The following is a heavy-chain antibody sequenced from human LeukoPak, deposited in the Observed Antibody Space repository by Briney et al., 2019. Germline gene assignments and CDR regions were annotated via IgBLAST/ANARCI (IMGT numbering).Heavy chain of an antibody. J-gene: IGHJ4*02. CDR3: ARDRSSSWYSPTFDY. CDR2: INPNSGGT. D-gene: IGHD6-13*01. V-gene: IGHV1-2*02. Sequence: ASVKVSCKASGYTFTGYYMHWVRQAPGQGLEWMGWINPNSGGTNYAQKFQGRVTMTRDTSISTAYMELSRLGSDDTAVYYCARDRSSSWYSPTFDYWGQGTLVTVSS. CDR1: GYTFTGYY.